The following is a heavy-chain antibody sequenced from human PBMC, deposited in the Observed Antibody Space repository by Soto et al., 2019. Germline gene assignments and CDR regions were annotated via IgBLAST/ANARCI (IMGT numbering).Heavy chain of an antibody. Sequence: LGGSLRLSCAASGFIFSSYSMNWVRQAPWKGLEWVSSISSGSSYIYYADSVKGRFTISRDNAKNSLYLQMNSLRAEDTAGEYCARQPGSSSAIRGQGTLVTVAS. CDR1: GFIFSSYS. CDR2: ISSGSSYI. D-gene: IGHD6-6*01. CDR3: ARQPGSSSAI. V-gene: IGHV3-21*01. J-gene: IGHJ4*02.